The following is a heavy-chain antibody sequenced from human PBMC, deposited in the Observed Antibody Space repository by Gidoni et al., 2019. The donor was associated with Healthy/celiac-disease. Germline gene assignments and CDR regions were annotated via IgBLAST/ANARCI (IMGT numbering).Heavy chain of an antibody. V-gene: IGHV3-33*01. D-gene: IGHD3-22*01. CDR2: IWYDGSNK. J-gene: IGHJ4*02. CDR3: AREQAYDSSGFDY. Sequence: QVQLVESGGGVVQPGRSLRLSCAASGFTVSSYGMHWVRQAPGKGLEWVAVIWYDGSNKYYADSVKGRFTISRDNSKNTLYLQMNSLRAEDTAVYYCAREQAYDSSGFDYWGQGTLVTVSS. CDR1: GFTVSSYG.